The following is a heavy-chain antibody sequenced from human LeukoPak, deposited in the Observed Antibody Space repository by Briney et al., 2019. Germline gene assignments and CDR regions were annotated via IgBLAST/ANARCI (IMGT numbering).Heavy chain of an antibody. D-gene: IGHD6-13*01. CDR1: GFTFSTYS. V-gene: IGHV3-48*01. CDR3: ARSRPGTEAGQPNFDY. Sequence: GGSLRLSCAASGFTFSTYSMSWVRQAPGKGLEWVSYISSISSIIYYADSVKGRFTISRDNAKSSLCLQTNSLRAEDTAVYYCARSRPGTEAGQPNFDYWGQGTLVTVSS. J-gene: IGHJ4*02. CDR2: ISSISSII.